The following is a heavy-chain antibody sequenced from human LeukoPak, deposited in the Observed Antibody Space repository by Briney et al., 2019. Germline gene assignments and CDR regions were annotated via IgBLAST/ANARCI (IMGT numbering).Heavy chain of an antibody. CDR1: GFTVSSND. V-gene: IGHV3-21*01. Sequence: GGSLRLSCAASGFTVSSNDMNWVRQAPGKGLEWVSSISTSSSYIYYADSVKGRFTISRDNAKNSLYLQMNSLRAEDTAVYYCARDRVGVSAYDSLFDYWGQGTLVTVSS. D-gene: IGHD5-12*01. CDR2: ISTSSSYI. CDR3: ARDRVGVSAYDSLFDY. J-gene: IGHJ4*02.